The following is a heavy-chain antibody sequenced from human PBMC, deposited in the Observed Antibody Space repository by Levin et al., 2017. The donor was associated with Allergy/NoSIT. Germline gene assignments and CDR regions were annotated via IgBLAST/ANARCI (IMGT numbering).Heavy chain of an antibody. CDR1: GFTFSSSA. CDR2: ISYDGSSK. D-gene: IGHD5-18*01. CDR3: ARARGYSSPPFDY. V-gene: IGHV3-30-3*01. J-gene: IGHJ4*02. Sequence: LSLTCAASGFTFSSSAMHWVRQAPGKGLEWVAVISYDGSSKYYADSVKGRFTISRDNSKNTLYLQMNSLRTEDTAVYYCARARGYSSPPFDYWGQGTLVTVSS.